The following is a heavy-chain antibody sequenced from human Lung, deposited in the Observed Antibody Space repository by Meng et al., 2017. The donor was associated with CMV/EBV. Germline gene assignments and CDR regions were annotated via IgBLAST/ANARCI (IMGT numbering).Heavy chain of an antibody. CDR3: ARDHYSSSSYLGYYAMDV. J-gene: IGHJ6*02. V-gene: IGHV3-23*01. CDR1: GFTSSTYA. CDR2: ISGSGGTT. Sequence: GESXKISCTLSGFTSSTYAMSWVRQAPGKGLEWVSVISGSGGTTIYADSVKGRFTISRDNYMNSLILQMNSLRADDTAVYYCARDHYSSSSYLGYYAMDVWXQRTTVTVSS. D-gene: IGHD6-6*01.